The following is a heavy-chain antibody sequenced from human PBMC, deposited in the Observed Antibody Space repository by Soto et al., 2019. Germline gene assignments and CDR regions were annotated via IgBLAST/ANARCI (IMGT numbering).Heavy chain of an antibody. J-gene: IGHJ4*02. CDR3: ARGDIVGATTFYCDY. Sequence: ASVKVSCKASGYTFTSYGISWVRQAPGQGLEWMGWISAYNGNTNYAQKLQGRVTMTTDTSTSTAYMELRSLRSDDTAVYYCARGDIVGATTFYCDYWGQGTLVTVSS. CDR1: GYTFTSYG. D-gene: IGHD1-26*01. CDR2: ISAYNGNT. V-gene: IGHV1-18*01.